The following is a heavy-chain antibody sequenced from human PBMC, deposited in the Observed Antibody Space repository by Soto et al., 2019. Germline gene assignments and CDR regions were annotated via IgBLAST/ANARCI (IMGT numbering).Heavy chain of an antibody. J-gene: IGHJ4*02. CDR3: ARVEYCSGGSCYYFDY. CDR1: GYTFTSYA. CDR2: INAGNGNT. D-gene: IGHD2-15*01. V-gene: IGHV1-3*01. Sequence: ASVKVSCKASGYTFTSYAMHWVRQAPGQRLEWMGWINAGNGNTKYSQKFQGRVTITRDTSASTAYMELSSLRSEDTAVYYCARVEYCSGGSCYYFDYWGQGTLVTVSS.